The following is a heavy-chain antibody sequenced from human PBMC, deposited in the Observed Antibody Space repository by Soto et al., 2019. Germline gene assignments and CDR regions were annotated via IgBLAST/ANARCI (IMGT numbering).Heavy chain of an antibody. D-gene: IGHD2-21*01. Sequence: QPGGSLRLSCAASGFTFSSYWMHWVRQAPGKGLVWVSRINTDGSTTNYADSVKGRFTISRDNAKNTVHLQMNSLRAEDAAVYYCARGVRNYYGVDVWGQGTTVTVSS. CDR2: INTDGSTT. V-gene: IGHV3-74*01. CDR1: GFTFSSYW. CDR3: ARGVRNYYGVDV. J-gene: IGHJ6*02.